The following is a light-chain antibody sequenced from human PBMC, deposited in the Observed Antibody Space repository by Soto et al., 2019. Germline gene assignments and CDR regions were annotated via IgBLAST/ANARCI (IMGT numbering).Light chain of an antibody. CDR1: QSLLHSNGYKY. Sequence: DIVMTQSPLSLPVTPGEPAFISCRSSQSLLHSNGYKYLDWYLQKPGQSPQLLIYLGSNRASGVPDRVSGSGSDTDFTLKISRVEAEDVGVYYCMQTLQTPRTFGRGTKLEIK. V-gene: IGKV2-28*01. CDR3: MQTLQTPRT. CDR2: LGS. J-gene: IGKJ2*01.